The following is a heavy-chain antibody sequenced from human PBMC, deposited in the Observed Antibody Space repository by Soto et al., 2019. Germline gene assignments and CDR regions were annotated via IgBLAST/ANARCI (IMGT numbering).Heavy chain of an antibody. CDR3: ARNRGLELRGVHYGMDV. D-gene: IGHD1-7*01. CDR1: GGTFSSYA. CDR2: IIPIFGTA. Sequence: GASVKVSCKASGGTFSSYAISWVRQAPGQGLEWMGGIIPIFGTANYAQKFQGRVTITADKSTSTAYMELSSLRSEDTAVYYCARNRGLELRGVHYGMDVWGQGTTVTVSS. V-gene: IGHV1-69*06. J-gene: IGHJ6*02.